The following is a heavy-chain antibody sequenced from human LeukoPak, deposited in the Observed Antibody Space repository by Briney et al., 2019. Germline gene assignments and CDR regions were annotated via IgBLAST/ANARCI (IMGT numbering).Heavy chain of an antibody. Sequence: SETLSLTCTVSGGSISSSSYYWGWIRQPPGKGLEWIGSIYYSGSTYYNPPLKSRVTISVDTSKNQFSLKLSSVTAADTAVYYCARPTGGSCCRLFDYWGQGTLVTVSS. J-gene: IGHJ4*02. CDR3: ARPTGGSCCRLFDY. D-gene: IGHD2-15*01. CDR2: IYYSGST. V-gene: IGHV4-39*01. CDR1: GGSISSSSYY.